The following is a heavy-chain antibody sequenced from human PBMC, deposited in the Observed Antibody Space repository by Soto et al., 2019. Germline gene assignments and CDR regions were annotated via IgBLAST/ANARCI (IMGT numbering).Heavy chain of an antibody. Sequence: SETLSLTCTVSGDSISSYYSSWVRQPPGKGLEWIGYIYYSGSTNYNPSLKSRVTISVDTSKNQFSLKLSSVTAADTAVYYCARGRSYDILTGLDSWGQEPWSPSPQ. CDR1: GDSISSYY. D-gene: IGHD3-9*01. CDR3: ARGRSYDILTGLDS. J-gene: IGHJ5*01. CDR2: IYYSGST. V-gene: IGHV4-59*01.